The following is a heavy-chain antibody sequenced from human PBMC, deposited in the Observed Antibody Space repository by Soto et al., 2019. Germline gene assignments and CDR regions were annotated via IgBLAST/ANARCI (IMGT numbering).Heavy chain of an antibody. V-gene: IGHV1-18*04. CDR1: GYTFTTYE. D-gene: IGHD2-2*01. CDR2: ISAYNGNT. CDR3: ARVGGYCSSTSCYRWFDP. Sequence: QIQLVQTGAEVKKPGASVKVSCKASGYTFTTYEISWVRQAPGQGLEWMAWISAYNGNTNYAQKLQGRVNMTTDTSTSTAYMELRSLRSDDTAVYYCARVGGYCSSTSCYRWFDPWGQGTLVTVSS. J-gene: IGHJ5*02.